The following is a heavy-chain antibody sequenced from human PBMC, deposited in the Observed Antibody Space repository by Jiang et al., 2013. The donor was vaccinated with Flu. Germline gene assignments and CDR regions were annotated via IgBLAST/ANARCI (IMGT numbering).Heavy chain of an antibody. J-gene: IGHJ3*02. V-gene: IGHV1-69*01. D-gene: IGHD2-2*01. Sequence: QKFQGRVTITADESTSTAYMELSSLRSEDTAVYYCARGSSIPIVVPAATGHAFDIWGQGTMVTVSS. CDR3: ARGSSIPIVVPAATGHAFDI.